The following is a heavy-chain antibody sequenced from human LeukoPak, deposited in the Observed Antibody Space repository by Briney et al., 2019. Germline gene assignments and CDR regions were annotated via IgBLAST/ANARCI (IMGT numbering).Heavy chain of an antibody. Sequence: PGGSLRLSCAASGSTFSIYTMNWVRQAPGKGLEWASIINYNGRNTYYADSVKGRFTISRDNSKNMVYLQMNRLRAEDTAIYYCAKDGHCPDSICPTNIAVAGYVDSWGQGTLVTVSS. CDR1: GSTFSIYT. CDR2: INYNGRNT. V-gene: IGHV3-23*01. CDR3: AKDGHCPDSICPTNIAVAGYVDS. J-gene: IGHJ4*02. D-gene: IGHD6-19*01.